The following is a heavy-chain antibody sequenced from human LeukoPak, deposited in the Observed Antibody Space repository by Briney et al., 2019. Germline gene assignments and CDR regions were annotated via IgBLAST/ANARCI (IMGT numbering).Heavy chain of an antibody. J-gene: IGHJ4*02. D-gene: IGHD3/OR15-3a*01. CDR3: ARAQDWAFDL. V-gene: IGHV3-48*02. Sequence: GGSLRPSCEVSGFPFASYVMSWVRQAAGKWLGWSAYINNDAEMIFYPDFVNGRFTTSRDNANKSLYLQMNALRYDDTAIYYGARAQDWAFDLWGQGTLVTVSS. CDR1: GFPFASYV. CDR2: INNDAEMI.